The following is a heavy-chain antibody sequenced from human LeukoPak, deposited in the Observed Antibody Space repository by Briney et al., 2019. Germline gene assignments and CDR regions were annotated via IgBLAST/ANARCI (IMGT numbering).Heavy chain of an antibody. CDR2: IHYSGTT. Sequence: PSETLSLTCTVSGGSISSYYWSWIRQPPGNGLVWIGYIHYSGTTNYNPSLKSRVTISVDKSKNQFSLKLSSVTPVDTAVYYCARVSWFPGTSYYYMDVWGKGTTVTVSS. V-gene: IGHV4-59*01. CDR3: ARVSWFPGTSYYYMDV. D-gene: IGHD1-1*01. CDR1: GGSISSYY. J-gene: IGHJ6*03.